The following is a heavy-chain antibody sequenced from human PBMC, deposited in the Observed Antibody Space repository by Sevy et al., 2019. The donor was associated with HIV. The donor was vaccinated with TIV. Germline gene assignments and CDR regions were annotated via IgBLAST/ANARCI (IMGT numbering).Heavy chain of an antibody. CDR3: KTVTKGRWFDP. J-gene: IGHJ5*02. V-gene: IGHV3-49*03. D-gene: IGHD4-17*01. Sequence: GGSLRLSCTASGFTFGDYAMNWFRQAPGKGLEWVGFIRRKAYGGTTEYAASVKGRFTISRDDSKNIAYLQMNSLKIEDTAVYYCKTVTKGRWFDPWGQGTLVTVSS. CDR2: IRRKAYGGTT. CDR1: GFTFGDYA.